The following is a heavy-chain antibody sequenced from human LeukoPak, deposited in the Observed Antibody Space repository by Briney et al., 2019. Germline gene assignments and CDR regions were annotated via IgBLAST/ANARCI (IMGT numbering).Heavy chain of an antibody. Sequence: GGSLRLSCAASGFPFSNYAMHWVRQGPGKGLEYVSAISYNGGSTYYANSVKGRFTIPRDNSKNTVYLQMGSLRAEDMAVYYCARDLSRLVHAFDIWGQGTMVTVSS. CDR1: GFPFSNYA. D-gene: IGHD6-19*01. CDR2: ISYNGGST. V-gene: IGHV3-64*01. J-gene: IGHJ3*02. CDR3: ARDLSRLVHAFDI.